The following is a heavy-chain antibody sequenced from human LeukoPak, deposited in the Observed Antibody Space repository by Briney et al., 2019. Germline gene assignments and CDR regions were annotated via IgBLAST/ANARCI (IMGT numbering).Heavy chain of an antibody. CDR1: GGSFSGYY. Sequence: ETLSLTCAVYGGSFSGYYWSWVRQAPGKGLEWVSGTGVSGDNTYYADSVKGRFTIARDDSKNTLYLQMNNLRAEDTAVYYCAREIWATGIGWFAPWGQGTLVTVSS. CDR2: TGVSGDNT. V-gene: IGHV3-23*01. D-gene: IGHD3-9*01. J-gene: IGHJ5*02. CDR3: AREIWATGIGWFAP.